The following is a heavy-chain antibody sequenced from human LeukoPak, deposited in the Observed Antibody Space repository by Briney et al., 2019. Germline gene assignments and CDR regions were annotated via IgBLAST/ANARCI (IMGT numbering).Heavy chain of an antibody. CDR3: ARGRQNDY. CDR1: GGSFSGYY. Sequence: SETLSLTCAVYGGSFSGYYWSWIRQPPGKGLEWIGEINHSGSTNYNPSLKSRVTISVDPSKNQFSLKLSSVTAADTAVYYCARGRQNDYWGQGTLVTVSS. J-gene: IGHJ4*02. CDR2: INHSGST. V-gene: IGHV4-34*01.